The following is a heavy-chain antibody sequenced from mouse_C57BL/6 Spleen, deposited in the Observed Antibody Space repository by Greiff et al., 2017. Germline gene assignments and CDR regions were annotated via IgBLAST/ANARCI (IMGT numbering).Heavy chain of an antibody. J-gene: IGHJ2*01. CDR1: GYTFTSYW. Sequence: QVQLQQPGAELVKPGASVKLSCTASGYTFTSYWMHWVKQRPGRGLEWIGGIDPNSGGTKYNEKFKSKATLTVDKHSSTAYMQLSSLTSEDSAVYCCASSWKDYWGQGTTLTVSS. CDR3: ASSWKDY. V-gene: IGHV1-72*01. CDR2: IDPNSGGT.